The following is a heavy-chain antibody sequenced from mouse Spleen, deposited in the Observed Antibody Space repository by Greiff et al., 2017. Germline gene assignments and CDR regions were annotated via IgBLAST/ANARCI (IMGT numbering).Heavy chain of an antibody. V-gene: IGHV7-1*01. CDR2: SRNKANDYTP. Sequence: EVKLVESGGGLVQSGRSLRLSCATSGFTFSDFYMEWVRQVPGKGLEWIAASRNKANDYTPEYSASVKGRFFVSRDTSRGILYLQMNALRAEDTAIYYCARDKWDDWYFDVWGAGTTVTVSS. J-gene: IGHJ1*01. CDR3: ARDKWDDWYFDV. D-gene: IGHD1-3*01. CDR1: GFTFSDFY.